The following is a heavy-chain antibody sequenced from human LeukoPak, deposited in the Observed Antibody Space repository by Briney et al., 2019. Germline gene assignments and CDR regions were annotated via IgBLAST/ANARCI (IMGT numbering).Heavy chain of an antibody. V-gene: IGHV1-2*02. J-gene: IGHJ5*02. CDR1: GYTFTGYY. D-gene: IGHD4-17*01. CDR3: ARGDYGDYEWVDR. CDR2: INPNSGGT. Sequence: ASVMVSCKASGYTFTGYYMHLVRQAPGQGLEGMGWINPNSGGTHYAQKFQGRVTMTRDTSSSTAFMVLSRLRSDDTAVYYCARGDYGDYEWVDRWGRGTLVIVSS.